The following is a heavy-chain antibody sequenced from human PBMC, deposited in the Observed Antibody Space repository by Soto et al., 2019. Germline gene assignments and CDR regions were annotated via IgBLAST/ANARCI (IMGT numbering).Heavy chain of an antibody. D-gene: IGHD3-9*01. CDR2: IIPIFGTA. J-gene: IGHJ3*02. CDR1: GGTFSNYA. CDR3: ARDADILTGSDAFDI. V-gene: IGHV1-69*13. Sequence: ASVKVSCKASGGTFSNYAISWVRQAPGQGLEWMGGIIPIFGTANYAQKFQGRVTITADESTSTAYMEVNSLRAEDTAVYYCARDADILTGSDAFDIWGQGTMVTVSS.